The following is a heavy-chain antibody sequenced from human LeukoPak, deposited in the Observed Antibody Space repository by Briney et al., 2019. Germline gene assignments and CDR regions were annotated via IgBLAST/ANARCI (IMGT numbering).Heavy chain of an antibody. Sequence: PGGSLRLSCAASGFTFSRYAMSWVRQAPGKGLEWVSAISGSGGSTYYADSVKGRFTISRDNSKNTLYLQMNSLRAEDTAVYYCAKIHYGDHVPFDYWGQGTLVTVSS. V-gene: IGHV3-23*01. CDR2: ISGSGGST. CDR3: AKIHYGDHVPFDY. CDR1: GFTFSRYA. D-gene: IGHD4-17*01. J-gene: IGHJ4*02.